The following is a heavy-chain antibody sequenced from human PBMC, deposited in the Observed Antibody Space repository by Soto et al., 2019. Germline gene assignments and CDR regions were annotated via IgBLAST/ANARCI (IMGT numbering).Heavy chain of an antibody. D-gene: IGHD6-19*01. CDR1: GFNFSDHY. CDR3: ARHTSGWHYYDY. V-gene: IGHV3-11*06. Sequence: QVQVVESGGGLVKPGGSLRLSCAASGFNFSDHYMNWIRQAPGKGLEWVSYISGSSRYTNFGDSVKGRFTISRDNAKNSLYLQMNSLRAEDTAVYYCARHTSGWHYYDYWGQGTPVTVSS. J-gene: IGHJ4*02. CDR2: ISGSSRYT.